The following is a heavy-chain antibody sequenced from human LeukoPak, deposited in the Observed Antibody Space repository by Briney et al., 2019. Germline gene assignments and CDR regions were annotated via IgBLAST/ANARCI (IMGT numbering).Heavy chain of an antibody. CDR1: GFTFSSYA. CDR2: ISGSGGST. J-gene: IGHJ4*02. Sequence: GRSLRLSCAASGFTFSSYAMSWVRQAPGKGLEWVSAISGSGGSTYYADSVKGRFTISRDNSKNTLYLQMNSLRAEDTAVYYCATGLYSGSYSGFDYWGQGTLVTVSS. V-gene: IGHV3-23*01. D-gene: IGHD1-26*01. CDR3: ATGLYSGSYSGFDY.